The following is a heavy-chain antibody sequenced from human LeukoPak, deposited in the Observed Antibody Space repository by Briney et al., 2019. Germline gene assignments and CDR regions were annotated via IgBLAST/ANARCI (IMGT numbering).Heavy chain of an antibody. CDR3: ARQMSSWTPTDY. CDR1: GGSISSYY. D-gene: IGHD6-13*01. J-gene: IGHJ4*02. Sequence: SETLSLTCTVSGGSISSYYWSWIRQPPGKGLEWIGYIYYSGSTNYNPSLKSRVTISVDTSKNQFSLKLCSVTAADTAVYYCARQMSSWTPTDYWGQGTLVTVSS. CDR2: IYYSGST. V-gene: IGHV4-59*08.